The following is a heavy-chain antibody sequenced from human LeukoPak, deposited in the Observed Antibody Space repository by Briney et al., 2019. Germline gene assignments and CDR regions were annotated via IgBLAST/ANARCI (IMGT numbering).Heavy chain of an antibody. CDR2: IRYDGSNK. Sequence: GGSLRLSCAASGFTFSSYGMHWVRQAPGKGLEWVAFIRYDGSNKYYADSVKGRFTITRDNSKNTLYLQMNSLRAEDTAVYYCAKDPGRYYDSSGYSRPHAFDIWGQGTMVTVSS. D-gene: IGHD3-22*01. CDR3: AKDPGRYYDSSGYSRPHAFDI. CDR1: GFTFSSYG. V-gene: IGHV3-30*02. J-gene: IGHJ3*02.